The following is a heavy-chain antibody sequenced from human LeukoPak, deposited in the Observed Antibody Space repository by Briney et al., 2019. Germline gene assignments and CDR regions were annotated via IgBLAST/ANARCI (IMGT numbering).Heavy chain of an antibody. J-gene: IGHJ3*02. CDR1: GFTFSTYS. V-gene: IGHV3-21*01. CDR3: ARVFRPSLTVFIIRGAFDI. CDR2: ISDRGTYI. D-gene: IGHD3-3*01. Sequence: AGGSLRLSCTASGFTFSTYSMNWVRQAPGKGLEWVASISDRGTYIYYADSVKGRFTISRDNAKNSLYLQMNSLRAEDTAVYYCARVFRPSLTVFIIRGAFDIWGQGTMVTVSS.